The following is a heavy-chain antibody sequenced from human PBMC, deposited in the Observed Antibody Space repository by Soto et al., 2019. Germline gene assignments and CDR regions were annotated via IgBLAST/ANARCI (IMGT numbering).Heavy chain of an antibody. CDR1: GGPFSGYY. Sequence: QVQLQQWGAGLLKPSETLSLTCAVYGGPFSGYYWSWIRQPPGKGLEWIGEINHSGSTNYNPSLNGRVTISVYTSKNQVSLKLSSVTAADTAVYYCARYCGGDCSGAEYFQHWGQGTLVTVSS. D-gene: IGHD2-21*01. V-gene: IGHV4-34*01. J-gene: IGHJ1*01. CDR3: ARYCGGDCSGAEYFQH. CDR2: INHSGST.